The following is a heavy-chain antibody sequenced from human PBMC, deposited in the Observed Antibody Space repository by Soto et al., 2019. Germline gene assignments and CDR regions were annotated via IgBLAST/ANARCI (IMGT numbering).Heavy chain of an antibody. CDR1: GGSISSGGYY. CDR3: ARAGGHLVAPFTGYYYYGMDV. V-gene: IGHV4-31*03. CDR2: SYYSGSH. J-gene: IGHJ6*02. Sequence: SETLSRTCSVSGGSISSGGYYWIWLRQHRGSGRESIGYSYYSGSHYYNPSLKSRVTITVDTSKNQFSLKLSSGTAADTAVYYCARAGGHLVAPFTGYYYYGMDVWGQGTTGTVSS. D-gene: IGHD2-15*01.